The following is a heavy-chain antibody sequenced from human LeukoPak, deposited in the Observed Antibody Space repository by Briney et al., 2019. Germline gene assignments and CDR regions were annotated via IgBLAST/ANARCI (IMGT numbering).Heavy chain of an antibody. J-gene: IGHJ6*03. CDR1: GGTFSSYA. D-gene: IGHD6-13*01. Sequence: ASVKVSCKASGGTFSSYAISWVRQAPGQGLEWMGGIIPIFGTANYAQKFQGRVTITTDESTSTAYMELSSLRSEDTAVYYCASSKVVAAAGTGYYYYMDVWGKGTTVTVSS. CDR2: IIPIFGTA. CDR3: ASSKVVAAAGTGYYYYMDV. V-gene: IGHV1-69*05.